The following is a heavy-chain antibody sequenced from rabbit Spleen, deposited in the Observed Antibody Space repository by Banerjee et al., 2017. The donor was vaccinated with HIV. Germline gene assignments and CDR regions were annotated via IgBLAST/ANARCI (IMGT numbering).Heavy chain of an antibody. CDR2: IDSGSSGFT. J-gene: IGHJ4*01. V-gene: IGHV1S40*01. D-gene: IGHD6-1*01. CDR3: ARDLTAATIGLVYALNL. CDR1: GVSFSSNYY. Sequence: QSLEESGGDLVKPGASLTLTCTASGVSFSSNYYMCWVRQAPGKGLEWIACIDSGSSGFTYFASWAKGRFTISKTSSTTVTLQMTSLTAADTATYFCARDLTAATIGLVYALNLWGQGTLVTVS.